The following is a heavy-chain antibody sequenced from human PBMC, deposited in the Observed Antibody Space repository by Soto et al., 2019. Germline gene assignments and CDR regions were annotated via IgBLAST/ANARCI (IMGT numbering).Heavy chain of an antibody. CDR3: ARAPGGPGIAEY. CDR1: GYTFTSYA. V-gene: IGHV1-3*01. D-gene: IGHD6-13*01. J-gene: IGHJ4*02. Sequence: ASVKVSCKASGYTFTSYAMQWLRQAPGQRLEWMGWINAGNGNTKYSQKFQGRVTITRDTSASTAYMELSSLRSEDTAVYYCARAPGGPGIAEYWGQGTLVTVSS. CDR2: INAGNGNT.